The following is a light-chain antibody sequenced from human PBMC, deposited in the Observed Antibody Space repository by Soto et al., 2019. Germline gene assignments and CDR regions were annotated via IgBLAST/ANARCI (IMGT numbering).Light chain of an antibody. CDR1: SSDVGGYNY. Sequence: SALTQPASVSGSPGQSITISCTGTSSDVGGYNYVSWYLQHPGKAPKLLIYEVGNRPSGVSNRFSGSKSGNTASLTISGLQAEDEADYYCSSYTSSNSVVFGGGTKLTVL. J-gene: IGLJ2*01. V-gene: IGLV2-14*01. CDR2: EVG. CDR3: SSYTSSNSVV.